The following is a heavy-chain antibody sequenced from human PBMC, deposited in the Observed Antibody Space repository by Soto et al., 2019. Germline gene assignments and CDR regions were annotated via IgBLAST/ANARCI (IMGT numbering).Heavy chain of an antibody. Sequence: QVQLQQWGAGLLKPSETLSLTCAVYGGSFSGYYWSWIRQPPGKGLEWIGEINHSGSTNYNPSLKSRVTISVDTSKNQFSLKLSSVTPADTAVYYCAKSSAAYCSGGSCYSFKGNYMDVWGKGTTVTVSS. J-gene: IGHJ6*03. CDR3: AKSSAAYCSGGSCYSFKGNYMDV. CDR1: GGSFSGYY. D-gene: IGHD2-15*01. V-gene: IGHV4-34*01. CDR2: INHSGST.